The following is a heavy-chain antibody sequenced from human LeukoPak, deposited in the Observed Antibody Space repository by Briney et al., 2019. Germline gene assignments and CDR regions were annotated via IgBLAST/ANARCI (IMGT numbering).Heavy chain of an antibody. CDR1: GGSFSGYY. D-gene: IGHD3-16*02. J-gene: IGHJ4*02. CDR3: ASLRRGELSSLGY. Sequence: SETLSLTCAVYGGSFSGYYWSWIRQPPGKGLEWIGEINHSGSTNYNPSLKSRVTISVDTSKNQFSLKLSSVTAADTAVYYCASLRRGELSSLGYWGQGTLVTVSS. V-gene: IGHV4-34*01. CDR2: INHSGST.